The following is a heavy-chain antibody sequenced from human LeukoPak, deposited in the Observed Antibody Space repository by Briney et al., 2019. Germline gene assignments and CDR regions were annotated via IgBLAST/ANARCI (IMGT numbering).Heavy chain of an antibody. CDR3: AAGRDIAVAGPGGYFDY. D-gene: IGHD6-19*01. Sequence: GGSLRLSCAASGFTFSDYHVNWIRQAPGKGLEWVSYISPGGNTIYFADSVNGRFTLSRDSARNSLSLQMNSLTAEDTAVYYCAAGRDIAVAGPGGYFDYWGRGTLVTVSS. CDR1: GFTFSDYH. CDR2: ISPGGNTI. V-gene: IGHV3-11*01. J-gene: IGHJ4*02.